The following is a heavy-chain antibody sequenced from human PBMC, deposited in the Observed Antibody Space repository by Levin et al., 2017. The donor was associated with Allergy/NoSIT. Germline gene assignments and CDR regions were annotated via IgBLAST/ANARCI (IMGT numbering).Heavy chain of an antibody. CDR3: ARVRAVLDPTTDYYGMDG. CDR1: GYTFTSYG. D-gene: IGHD2/OR15-2a*01. V-gene: IGHV1-18*01. CDR2: ISAYNGNT. J-gene: IGHJ6*02. Sequence: GESLKISCKASGYTFTSYGISWVRQAPGQGLEWMGWISAYNGNTNYAQKLQGRVTMTTDTSTSTAYMELRSLRSDDTAVYYCARVRAVLDPTTDYYGMDGWGQGTTVTVSS.